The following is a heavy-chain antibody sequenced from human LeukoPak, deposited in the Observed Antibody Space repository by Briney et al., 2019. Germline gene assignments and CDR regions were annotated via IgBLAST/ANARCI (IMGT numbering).Heavy chain of an antibody. J-gene: IGHJ6*02. V-gene: IGHV3-11*01. CDR2: ISSSGSTI. CDR1: GFTFSDYY. D-gene: IGHD3-10*01. Sequence: PGGSLRLSCAASGFTFSDYYMSWIRQAPGKGLEWVSYISSSGSTIYYADSVKGRFTISRDNAKNSLYLQMNSLRAEDTAVYYCARVRGSGDYYYYGMDVWGQGTTVTVS. CDR3: ARVRGSGDYYYYGMDV.